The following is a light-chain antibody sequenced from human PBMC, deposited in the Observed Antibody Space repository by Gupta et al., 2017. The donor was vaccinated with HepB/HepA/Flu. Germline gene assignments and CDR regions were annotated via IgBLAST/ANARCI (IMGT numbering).Light chain of an antibody. CDR3: YSYTRSTSYV. V-gene: IGLV2-14*01. Sequence: QSALTQPASVSGSPGQSITISCNGSTFDVGNYDFVSWFQQHPGNAPKLIIFDVSKRPSGVSSRFSGSKSGNTASLTISGLQAEDEAAYYCYSYTRSTSYVFGTGTKVTVL. CDR1: TFDVGNYDF. CDR2: DVS. J-gene: IGLJ1*01.